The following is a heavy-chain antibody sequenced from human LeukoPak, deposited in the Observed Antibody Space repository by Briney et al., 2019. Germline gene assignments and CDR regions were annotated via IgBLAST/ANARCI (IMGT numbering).Heavy chain of an antibody. CDR3: ARGPALRFLEWLSLDY. CDR2: ISSSSSTI. CDR1: GFTFSSYA. J-gene: IGHJ4*02. D-gene: IGHD3-3*01. Sequence: GGSLRLSCAASGFTFSSYAMSWVRQAPGKGLEWVSYISSSSSTIYYADSVKGRFTISRDNAKNSLYLQMNSLRAEDTAVYYCARGPALRFLEWLSLDYWGQGTLVTVSS. V-gene: IGHV3-48*01.